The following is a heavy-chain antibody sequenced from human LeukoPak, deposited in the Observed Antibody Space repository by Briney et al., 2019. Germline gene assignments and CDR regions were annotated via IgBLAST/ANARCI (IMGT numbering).Heavy chain of an antibody. CDR1: GFTFSSYS. V-gene: IGHV3-48*02. J-gene: IGHJ6*03. CDR3: ARDHYDYVRGSYRYVNPNMDV. Sequence: GGSLRLSCAASGFTFSSYSMNWVRQAPGKGLEWVSYISSSSSTIYYADSVKGRFTISRDNAKNSLYLQMNSLRDEDTAVYYCARDHYDYVRGSYRYVNPNMDVWGKGTTVTVSS. CDR2: ISSSSSTI. D-gene: IGHD3-16*02.